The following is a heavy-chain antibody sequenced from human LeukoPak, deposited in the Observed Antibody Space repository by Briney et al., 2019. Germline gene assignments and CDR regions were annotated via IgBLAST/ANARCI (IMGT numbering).Heavy chain of an antibody. D-gene: IGHD5-18*01. CDR3: ARHRRGVDSALVQEACDI. V-gene: IGHV5-51*01. CDR2: IYPDDSDI. CDR1: GYRFTDYL. Sequence: GESLNISCKGSGYRFTDYLIGWVRPIPAKGLECMGMIYPDDSDIRYSPSFQGQVNISPEKSVSTAYLQCSGLKASDTAMYYCARHRRGVDSALVQEACDIWGQGTTVTVSS. J-gene: IGHJ3*02.